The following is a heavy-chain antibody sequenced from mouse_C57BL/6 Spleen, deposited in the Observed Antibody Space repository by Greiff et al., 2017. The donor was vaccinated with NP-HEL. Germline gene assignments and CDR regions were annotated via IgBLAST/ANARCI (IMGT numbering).Heavy chain of an antibody. J-gene: IGHJ3*01. V-gene: IGHV5-6*01. CDR3: EKMVYDGYPLFAY. Sequence: EVQLQESGGDLVKPGGSLKLSCAASGFTFSSYGMSWVRQTPDKRLEWVATISSGGSYTYYPDSVKGRFTISRDNAKNTLYLQMSSLKSEDTAMYYCEKMVYDGYPLFAYWGQGTLVTVSA. D-gene: IGHD2-3*01. CDR1: GFTFSSYG. CDR2: ISSGGSYT.